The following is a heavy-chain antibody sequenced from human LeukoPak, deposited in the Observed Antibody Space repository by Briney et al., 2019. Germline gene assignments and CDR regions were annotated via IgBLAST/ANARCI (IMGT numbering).Heavy chain of an antibody. CDR3: TRRDYGGKGMDV. J-gene: IGHJ6*02. Sequence: GGSLRLSCTASGFTFGDYAMSWVRQAPGKGLEWVGFIRSKAYGGTTEYAACVKGRFTVSRDDSNSIAYLKMNSLKTEDTAVYYCTRRDYGGKGMDVWGQGTTVTVSS. CDR2: IRSKAYGGTT. V-gene: IGHV3-49*04. CDR1: GFTFGDYA. D-gene: IGHD4-23*01.